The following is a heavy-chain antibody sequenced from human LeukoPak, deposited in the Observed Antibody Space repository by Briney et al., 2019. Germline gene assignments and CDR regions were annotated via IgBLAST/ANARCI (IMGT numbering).Heavy chain of an antibody. J-gene: IGHJ4*02. Sequence: PGGSLRLSCAASGFTLSSYSMNWVRQAPGKGLEWVSSISSSSSYIYYADSVKGRFTISRDNAKNSLYLQMNSLRAEDTAVYYCASGFHYYYDSSGYSPFDYWGQGTLVTVSS. CDR2: ISSSSSYI. CDR1: GFTLSSYS. V-gene: IGHV3-21*01. CDR3: ASGFHYYYDSSGYSPFDY. D-gene: IGHD3-22*01.